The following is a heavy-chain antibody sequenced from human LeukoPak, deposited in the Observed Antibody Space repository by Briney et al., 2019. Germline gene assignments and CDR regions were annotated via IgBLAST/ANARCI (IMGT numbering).Heavy chain of an antibody. CDR1: GYTFTSYY. V-gene: IGHV1-46*01. Sequence: APVKVSCKASGYTFTSYYMHWVRQAPGQGLEWMGIINPSGGSTSYAQKFQGRVTMTRDMSTSTVYMELSSLRSEDTAVYYCARKISRFGESPGAFDIWGQGTMVTVSS. J-gene: IGHJ3*02. CDR2: INPSGGST. D-gene: IGHD3-10*01. CDR3: ARKISRFGESPGAFDI.